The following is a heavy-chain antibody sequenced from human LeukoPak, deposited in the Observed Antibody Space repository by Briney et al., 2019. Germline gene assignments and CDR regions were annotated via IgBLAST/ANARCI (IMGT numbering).Heavy chain of an antibody. CDR1: GFSFSSFA. CDR3: ARGQEFDDGVFDS. V-gene: IGHV3-23*01. Sequence: GGSLRLSCAASGFSFSSFAMTWVRQAPGKGLEWVSTIRSNGATAYNADSVKGQFTISRDNSKNTLYLQMNSLRVEDTAIYYCARGQEFDDGVFDSWGQGTLVTVSS. J-gene: IGHJ4*02. CDR2: IRSNGATA. D-gene: IGHD1-1*01.